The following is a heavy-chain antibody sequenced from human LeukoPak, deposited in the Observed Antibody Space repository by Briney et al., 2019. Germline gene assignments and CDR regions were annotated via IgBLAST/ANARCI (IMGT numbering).Heavy chain of an antibody. Sequence: GGSLRLSCAASGFTVSSNYMSWVGQAPGKWLEWVSVIYSGGSTYYADSVKGRFTISRDNSKNTLYLQMNSLRAEDTAVYYCAGVRRAAAGTGAVDYWGQGTLVTVSS. V-gene: IGHV3-66*02. D-gene: IGHD6-13*01. CDR2: IYSGGST. CDR1: GFTVSSNY. J-gene: IGHJ4*02. CDR3: AGVRRAAAGTGAVDY.